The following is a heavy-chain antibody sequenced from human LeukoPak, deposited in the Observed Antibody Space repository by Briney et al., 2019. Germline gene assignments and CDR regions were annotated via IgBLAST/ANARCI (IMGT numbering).Heavy chain of an antibody. D-gene: IGHD1-1*01. V-gene: IGHV1-69*13. CDR2: IIPIFGTA. J-gene: IGHJ5*02. CDR3: ARGRLRTTGTGWFDP. CDR1: GGTFSSYA. Sequence: SVKVSCKASGGTFSSYAISWVRQAPGQGLEWMGGIIPIFGTANYAQKFQGRVTITADESTSTAYMELSSLRSEDAAVYYCARGRLRTTGTGWFDPWGQGTLVTVSS.